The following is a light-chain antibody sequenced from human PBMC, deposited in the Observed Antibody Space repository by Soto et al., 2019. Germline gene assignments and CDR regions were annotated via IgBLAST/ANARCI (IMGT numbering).Light chain of an antibody. CDR3: QQYHTSPYT. CDR1: QSVSSY. CDR2: DAS. Sequence: EIVLTQSPATLSLSPGERATLSCRASQSVSSYLAWYQQKPGQAPRLLIYDASNRATGIPARFSGSGSGTDFTLTISSLEPEDFAVYYCQQYHTSPYTFGQGPRWIS. J-gene: IGKJ2*01. V-gene: IGKV3-11*01.